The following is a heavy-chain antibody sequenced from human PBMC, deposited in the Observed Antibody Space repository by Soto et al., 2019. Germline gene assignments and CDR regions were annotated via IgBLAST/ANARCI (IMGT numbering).Heavy chain of an antibody. Sequence: QVQLQESGPGLVKPSDTLSLTCTVSGAYMRGFYWHWIRQPPGQGLEWIGYIYYSGSSSYNPSLKSRVTISLDTSKSQFSLELSSVTAADTAFYYCARDNGNYDFDFRGQGTLVTVSS. CDR3: ARDNGNYDFDF. CDR1: GAYMRGFY. V-gene: IGHV4-59*01. J-gene: IGHJ4*02. D-gene: IGHD1-7*01. CDR2: IYYSGSS.